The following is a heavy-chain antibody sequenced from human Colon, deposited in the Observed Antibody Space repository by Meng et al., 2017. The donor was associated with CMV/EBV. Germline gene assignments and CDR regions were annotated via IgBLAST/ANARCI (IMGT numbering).Heavy chain of an antibody. CDR2: ISISSSYI. V-gene: IGHV3-21*04. CDR1: GFNLNTYS. D-gene: IGHD1-26*01. CDR3: ARNCGTYYLGPAY. Sequence: GGSLRLSCAASGFNLNTYSMNWVRQAPGKGLEWVASISISSSYIYYADSVKGRFTISSDISSNTVHLQMHRLTAEDTATYYCARNCGTYYLGPAYWGQGTLVTVSS. J-gene: IGHJ4*02.